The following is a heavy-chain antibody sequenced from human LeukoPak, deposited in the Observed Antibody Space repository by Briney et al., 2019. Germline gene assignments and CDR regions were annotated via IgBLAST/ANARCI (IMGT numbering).Heavy chain of an antibody. D-gene: IGHD2/OR15-2a*01. J-gene: IGHJ4*02. Sequence: SETLSLTCRVSGGSISNYYWNWLRQPAGKGLEWIGRMYTSGNTNENPSLKNRITMSLDMSKNQFSLKLRSVTAADTAVYYCAREDSSTYHPFDYWGQGALVTVSS. CDR3: AREDSSTYHPFDY. CDR1: GGSISNYY. CDR2: MYTSGNT. V-gene: IGHV4-4*07.